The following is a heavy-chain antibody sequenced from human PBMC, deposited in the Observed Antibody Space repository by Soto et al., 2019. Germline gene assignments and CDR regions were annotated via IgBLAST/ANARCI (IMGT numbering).Heavy chain of an antibody. D-gene: IGHD6-13*01. CDR3: AREDVQGSSWFRLDF. Sequence: GGSLRLSCSASGFTFSSYAMHWVRQAPGKGLEYVSAISSNGGSTYYADSVKGRFTISRDNSKNTLYLQMSSLRVEDTAVYYCAREDVQGSSWFRLDFWGQGALVTVSS. CDR2: ISSNGGST. V-gene: IGHV3-64*04. CDR1: GFTFSSYA. J-gene: IGHJ4*02.